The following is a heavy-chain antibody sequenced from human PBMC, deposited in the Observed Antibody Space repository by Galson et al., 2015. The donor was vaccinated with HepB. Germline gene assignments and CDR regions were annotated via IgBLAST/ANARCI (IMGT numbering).Heavy chain of an antibody. Sequence: SLRLSCAASGFTLSNYAMSWVRQAPGKGLEWVSAISGSGGSTYYADSVKGRFTISRDNSKNTLYLQMNSLRAEDTAVYYCAKEGRENSGWQFDSWGQGTLVTVSS. CDR3: AKEGRENSGWQFDS. J-gene: IGHJ4*02. D-gene: IGHD6-19*01. CDR2: ISGSGGST. CDR1: GFTLSNYA. V-gene: IGHV3-23*01.